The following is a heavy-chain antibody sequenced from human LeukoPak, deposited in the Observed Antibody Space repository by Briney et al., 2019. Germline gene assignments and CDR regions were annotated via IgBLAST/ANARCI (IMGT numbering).Heavy chain of an antibody. Sequence: GGSLRLSCAASGFTFSSYAMSWVRQAPGKGLEWVSVIYSGGSTYYADSVKGRFTISRDNSKNTLYLQMNSLRAEDTAVYYCARASPYGGYFDYWGQGTLVTVSS. J-gene: IGHJ4*02. CDR2: IYSGGST. D-gene: IGHD2-21*01. V-gene: IGHV3-53*01. CDR1: GFTFSSYA. CDR3: ARASPYGGYFDY.